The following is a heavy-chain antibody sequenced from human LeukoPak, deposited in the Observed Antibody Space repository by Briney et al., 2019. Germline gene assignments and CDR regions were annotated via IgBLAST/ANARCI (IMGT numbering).Heavy chain of an antibody. V-gene: IGHV1-2*02. CDR3: ARDIVGAPSPPYYYYYMDV. J-gene: IGHJ6*03. CDR1: GYTFTGYY. CDR2: INPNSGGT. Sequence: ASVKASCKASGYTFTGYYMHWVRQAPGQGLEWMGWINPNSGGTNYAQKFQGRVTMTRDTSISTAYMELSRLRSDDTAVYYCARDIVGAPSPPYYYYYMDVWGKGTTVTVSS. D-gene: IGHD1-26*01.